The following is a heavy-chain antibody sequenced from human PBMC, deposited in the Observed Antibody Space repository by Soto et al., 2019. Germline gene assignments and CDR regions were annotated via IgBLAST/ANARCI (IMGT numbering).Heavy chain of an antibody. CDR3: AKETGNWNDGTSYYFDY. CDR2: ISWNSGNV. D-gene: IGHD1-1*01. J-gene: IGHJ4*02. Sequence: SLKISCAASGFTFDDYAMHWVRQAPGKGLEWVSVISWNSGNVGYADSVKGRVTISRDNAKNSLYLQMNSLRPEDTALYYCAKETGNWNDGTSYYFDYWGQGTLVTVSS. CDR1: GFTFDDYA. V-gene: IGHV3-9*01.